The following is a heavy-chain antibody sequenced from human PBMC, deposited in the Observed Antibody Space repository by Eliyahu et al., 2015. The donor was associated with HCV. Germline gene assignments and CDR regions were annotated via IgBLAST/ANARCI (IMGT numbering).Heavy chain of an antibody. CDR3: VRVSGDPAATTVVTTGWYFDL. V-gene: IGHV2-70*01. D-gene: IGHD4-23*01. CDR2: IDWDDDK. Sequence: SEMCVSWIRQPPGKALEWLALIDWDDDKYYSTSLKTRLTISKDTSKNQVVLTMTNMDPVDTATYYCVRVSGDPAATTVVTTGWYFDLWGRGTLVTVSS. J-gene: IGHJ2*01. CDR1: SEMC.